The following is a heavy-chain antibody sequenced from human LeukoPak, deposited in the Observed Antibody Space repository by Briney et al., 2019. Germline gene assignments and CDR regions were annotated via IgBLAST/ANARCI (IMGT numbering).Heavy chain of an antibody. CDR3: AREPHGSGLLFDY. V-gene: IGHV4-61*02. CDR1: GGSLSSGTYY. J-gene: IGHJ4*02. CDR2: MYTSGSL. Sequence: KSSQTLSLTCTVSGGSLSSGTYYWSWIRQPAGQGLEWIGRMYTSGSLNYNPSLKSRVSVSVDRSKNHFSLQLNSVTPEDTAVYYCAREPHGSGLLFDYWGRGTLVTVSS. D-gene: IGHD6-19*01.